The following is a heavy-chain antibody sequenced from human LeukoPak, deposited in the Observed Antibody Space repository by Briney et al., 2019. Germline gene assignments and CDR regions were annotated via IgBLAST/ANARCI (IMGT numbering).Heavy chain of an antibody. CDR3: AREWGSSSPFDY. J-gene: IGHJ4*02. D-gene: IGHD3-16*01. CDR2: ISNDERNK. Sequence: GGSLRLSCAASGFTFTNFAMHWIRQAPGKGLEWVAVISNDERNKYYADSVKGRFTISRDNAKNTLYLQMNSLRAEDTAVYYCAREWGSSSPFDYWGQGILVTVSS. CDR1: GFTFTNFA. V-gene: IGHV3-30*04.